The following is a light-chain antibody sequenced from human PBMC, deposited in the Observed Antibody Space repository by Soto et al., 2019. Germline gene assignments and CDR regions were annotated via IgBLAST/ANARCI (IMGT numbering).Light chain of an antibody. CDR2: AAS. CDR1: QNIGNY. J-gene: IGKJ4*01. Sequence: DIQMTQSPSSLSASVRDRVTITCRASQNIGNYLNWYQQKVGAAPKLLIYAASSLQSGVPSRFSGTGSGTDFTLTISSLQPEDSATYFCQQSIREPLTFCGGTKVDLK. CDR3: QQSIREPLT. V-gene: IGKV1-39*01.